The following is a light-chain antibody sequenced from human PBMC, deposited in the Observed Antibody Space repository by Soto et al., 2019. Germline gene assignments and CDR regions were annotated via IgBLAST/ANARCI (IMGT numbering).Light chain of an antibody. CDR2: EVS. CDR1: SRDVGGYNS. J-gene: IGLJ1*01. CDR3: RSYAGSHREV. V-gene: IGLV2-8*01. Sequence: SALTQPPSASGALGQSVTITCIGTSRDVGGYNSVSWYQQTPGKAPKLMIYEVSKRPSGVSDRFSCYKSGNTTSLTASGLQAEDEADYYCRSYAGSHREVFGTRTKGT.